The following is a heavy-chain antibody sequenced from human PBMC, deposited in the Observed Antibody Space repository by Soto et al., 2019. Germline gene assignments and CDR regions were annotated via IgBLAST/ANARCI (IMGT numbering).Heavy chain of an antibody. CDR1: GFTFSSYA. J-gene: IGHJ6*02. CDR3: AKDRAIVVVMSGDYYYYGMDV. CDR2: ISGSGGST. V-gene: IGHV3-23*01. Sequence: GGSLRLSCAASGFTFSSYAMSWVRQAPGKGLEWVSAISGSGGSTYYADSVKGRFTISRDNSKNTLYLQMNSLRAEDTAVYYCAKDRAIVVVMSGDYYYYGMDVWGQGTTVTVSS. D-gene: IGHD3-22*01.